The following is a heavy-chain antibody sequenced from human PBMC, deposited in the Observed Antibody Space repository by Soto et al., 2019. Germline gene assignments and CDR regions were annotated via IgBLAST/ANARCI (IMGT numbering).Heavy chain of an antibody. CDR2: ISPNSGGT. V-gene: IGHV1-2*02. D-gene: IGHD3-22*01. Sequence: ASVKVSCKASGYIFTGYYMHWVRQAPGQGLEWMGWISPNSGGTNYAQKFQGRVTMTRDTSISTAYMELSRLRSDDTAVYYCARDYYDSSDYVFYFDYWGQGTLVTVSS. CDR1: GYIFTGYY. J-gene: IGHJ4*02. CDR3: ARDYYDSSDYVFYFDY.